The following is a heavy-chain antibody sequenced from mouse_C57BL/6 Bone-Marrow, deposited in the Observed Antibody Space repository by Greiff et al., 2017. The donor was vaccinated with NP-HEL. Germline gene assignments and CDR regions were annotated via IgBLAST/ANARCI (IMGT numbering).Heavy chain of an antibody. Sequence: EVKLVESGGGLVKPGGSLKLSCAASGFTFSSYAMSWVRQTPDPLLSFFSPISSVCRYTYYPSHVKGRFTISRDNAKNNLYLQMSHLKSEDTAMYYCAREATVVATYAMDYWGQGTSVTVSS. CDR3: AREATVVATYAMDY. V-gene: IGHV5-4*01. J-gene: IGHJ4*01. D-gene: IGHD1-1*01. CDR2: ISSVCRYT. CDR1: GFTFSSYA.